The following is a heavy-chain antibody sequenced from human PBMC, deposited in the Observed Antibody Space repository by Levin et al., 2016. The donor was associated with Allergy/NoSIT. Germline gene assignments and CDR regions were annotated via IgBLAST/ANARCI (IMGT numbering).Heavy chain of an antibody. CDR3: ARRIAAAPQPFDY. CDR2: IYYSGST. CDR1: GGSISSSSYY. D-gene: IGHD6-13*01. J-gene: IGHJ4*02. Sequence: GSLRLSCTVSGGSISSSSYYWGWIRQPPGKGLEWIGSIYYSGSTYYNPSLKSRVTISVDTSKNQFSLKLSSVTAADTAVYYCARRIAAAPQPFDYWGQGTLVTVSS. V-gene: IGHV4-39*01.